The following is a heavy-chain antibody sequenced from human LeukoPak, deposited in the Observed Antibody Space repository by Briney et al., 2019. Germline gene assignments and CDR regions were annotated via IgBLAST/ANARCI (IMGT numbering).Heavy chain of an antibody. D-gene: IGHD1-14*01. CDR1: LDSTTINF. CDR2: IHRSGSP. V-gene: IGHV4-4*02. Sequence: PSETLSLTCTVSLDSTTINFWSWVRQPPGKGLEWLGEIHRSGSPNYHPSLQSRVTISIDRSRNQIVLELSSVTAADTAVYYCAREILGGFNPGAYWGQGTLVTVSS. J-gene: IGHJ4*02. CDR3: AREILGGFNPGAY.